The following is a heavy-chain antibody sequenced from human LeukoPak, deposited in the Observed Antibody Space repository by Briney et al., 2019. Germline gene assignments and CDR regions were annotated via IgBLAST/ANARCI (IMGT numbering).Heavy chain of an antibody. CDR2: IYHSGST. CDR3: ARLLQSEWLLLRGYYYYYMDV. Sequence: TSETLSLTCAVSGYSISSGYYWGWIRQPPGKGLGWIGRIYHSGSTYYNPSLKSRVTISVDTSKNQFSLKLSSVTAADTAVYYCARLLQSEWLLLRGYYYYYMDVWGKGTTVTVSS. CDR1: GYSISSGYY. J-gene: IGHJ6*03. D-gene: IGHD3-22*01. V-gene: IGHV4-38-2*01.